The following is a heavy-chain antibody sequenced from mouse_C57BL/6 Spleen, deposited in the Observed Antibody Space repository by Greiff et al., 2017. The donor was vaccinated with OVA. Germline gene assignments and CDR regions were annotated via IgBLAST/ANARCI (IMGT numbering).Heavy chain of an antibody. D-gene: IGHD1-1*01. J-gene: IGHJ2*01. CDR2: ISGGGGNT. Sequence: EVQGVESGGGLVKPGGSLKLSCAASGFTFSSYTMSWVRQTPEKRLEWVATISGGGGNTYYPASVKGRFTISSDNDKYTLYLQMSSLRSEDTDLYYCARRVYYGSSYFDYWGQGTTLTVSA. CDR1: GFTFSSYT. CDR3: ARRVYYGSSYFDY. V-gene: IGHV5-9*01.